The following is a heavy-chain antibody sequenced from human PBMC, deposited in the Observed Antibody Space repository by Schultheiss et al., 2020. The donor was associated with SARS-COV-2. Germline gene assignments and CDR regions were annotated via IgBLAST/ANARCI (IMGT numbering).Heavy chain of an antibody. Sequence: GGSLRLSCAASGFTFSSYAMSWVRQAPGKGLEWVSAISGSGGSTYYAHSVKGRFTISRDNSKNTLYLQMNSLRAEDTAVYYCARVGPEEQNSLYYDSSGYYYPNRYWGQGTLVTVSS. V-gene: IGHV3-23*01. CDR1: GFTFSSYA. CDR2: ISGSGGST. CDR3: ARVGPEEQNSLYYDSSGYYYPNRY. J-gene: IGHJ4*02. D-gene: IGHD3-22*01.